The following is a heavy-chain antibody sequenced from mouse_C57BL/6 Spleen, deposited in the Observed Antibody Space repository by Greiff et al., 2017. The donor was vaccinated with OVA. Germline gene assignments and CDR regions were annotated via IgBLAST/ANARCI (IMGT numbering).Heavy chain of an antibody. CDR3: AREGETGTDYFDY. J-gene: IGHJ2*01. Sequence: VQLQQPGTELVKPGASVKLSCKASGYTFTSYWMHWVKQRPGQGLEWIGNINPSNGGTNYNAKFKSKATLTVDKSSSTAYMQLSSLTSEDSAVYDCAREGETGTDYFDYWGQGTTLTVSS. CDR1: GYTFTSYW. V-gene: IGHV1-53*01. CDR2: INPSNGGT. D-gene: IGHD3-3*01.